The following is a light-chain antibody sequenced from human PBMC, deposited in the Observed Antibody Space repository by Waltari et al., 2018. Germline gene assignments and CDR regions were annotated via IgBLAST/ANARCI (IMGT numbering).Light chain of an antibody. J-gene: IGKJ1*01. CDR1: QSISNW. CDR2: KAS. V-gene: IGKV1-5*03. CDR3: QQHYTYSWT. Sequence: DIQMTQSPTALSASVGDRVSITCRASQSISNWLAWYQHKTGKAPKLLIYKASTLESGVPSRFSGSESETEFTLTISSLQPDDSATYYCQQHYTYSWTFGQGTKVEIK.